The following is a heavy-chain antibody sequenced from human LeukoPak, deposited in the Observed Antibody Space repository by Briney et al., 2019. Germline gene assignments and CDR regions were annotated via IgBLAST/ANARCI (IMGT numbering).Heavy chain of an antibody. J-gene: IGHJ3*02. CDR2: IYTSGST. CDR1: GGSISSGSYY. Sequence: SQTLSLTCTDSGGSISSGSYYWSWIRQPAGKGLEWIGRIYTSGSTNYNPSLKSRVTISVDTSKNQFSLKLSSVTAADTAVYYCASTMVRGVIAWAFDIWGQGTMVTVSS. CDR3: ASTMVRGVIAWAFDI. D-gene: IGHD3-10*01. V-gene: IGHV4-61*02.